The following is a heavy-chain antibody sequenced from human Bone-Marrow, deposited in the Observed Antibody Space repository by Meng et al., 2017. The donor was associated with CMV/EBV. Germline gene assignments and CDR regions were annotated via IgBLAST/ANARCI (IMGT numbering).Heavy chain of an antibody. Sequence: CNASGYTCTSYGISWVQQAPGQGLEWMGWISAYNGNTNYAQKLQGRVTMTTDTSTSTAYMELRSLRSDDTAVYYCARDKSGSVPFDYWGQGTLVTVSS. J-gene: IGHJ4*02. V-gene: IGHV1-18*01. CDR3: ARDKSGSVPFDY. D-gene: IGHD3-10*01. CDR1: GYTCTSYG. CDR2: ISAYNGNT.